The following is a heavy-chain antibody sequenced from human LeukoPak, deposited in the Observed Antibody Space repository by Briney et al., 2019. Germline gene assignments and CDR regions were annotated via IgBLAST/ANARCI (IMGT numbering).Heavy chain of an antibody. Sequence: GGSLRLSCAASGFTFSSYGMSWVRQAPGKGLEWVAVISYDGSNKYYADSVEGRFTISRDNSQNTLYLQMNSLRPEDTAVYYCAKGGASVTRYVDYWGQGTLVTVSS. J-gene: IGHJ4*02. CDR2: ISYDGSNK. D-gene: IGHD4-17*01. V-gene: IGHV3-30*18. CDR1: GFTFSSYG. CDR3: AKGGASVTRYVDY.